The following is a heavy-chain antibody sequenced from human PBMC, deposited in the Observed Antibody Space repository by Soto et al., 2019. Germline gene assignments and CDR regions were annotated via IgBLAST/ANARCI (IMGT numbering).Heavy chain of an antibody. V-gene: IGHV3-48*02. CDR2: ISSSSDST. CDR1: GFRFSEHS. D-gene: IGHD2-21*02. J-gene: IGHJ4*02. Sequence: ESVGGLVYPGGSLTLSCVGSGFRFSEHSMNWVRQAPGKGLQWVSYISSSSDSTYYADSVKGRFTVSRDNAKNALFLQMNSLRDDDTATYYCARLPKGSLVTAWGQGVRVTVSS. CDR3: ARLPKGSLVTA.